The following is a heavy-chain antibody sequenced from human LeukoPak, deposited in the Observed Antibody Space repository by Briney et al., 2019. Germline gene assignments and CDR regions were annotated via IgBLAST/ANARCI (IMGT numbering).Heavy chain of an antibody. CDR1: GGSFSGYY. J-gene: IGHJ5*02. V-gene: IGHV3-53*01. CDR3: ARVSSGWYGWFDP. Sequence: ETLSLTCAVYGGSFSGYYWSCIRQAPGKGLEWVSVIYSGGSTYCADSVKGRFTISRDNSKNTLYLQMNSLRAEDTAVYYCARVSSGWYGWFDPWGQGTLVTVSS. CDR2: IYSGGST. D-gene: IGHD6-19*01.